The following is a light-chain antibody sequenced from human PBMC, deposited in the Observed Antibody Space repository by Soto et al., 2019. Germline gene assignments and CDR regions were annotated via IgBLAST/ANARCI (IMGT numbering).Light chain of an antibody. CDR2: GTS. J-gene: IGLJ2*01. CDR3: LLDYGGAVV. CDR1: TGPVTSGYY. Sequence: QAVVTQEPSLTVSPGGTVTLTCASSTGPVTSGYYASWFQQKPGQAPRALMYGTSNKHSWTTARFSGSLLGGKVVLTLSGVQPEDAADYYCLLDYGGAVVFCGGTKLTV. V-gene: IGLV7-43*01.